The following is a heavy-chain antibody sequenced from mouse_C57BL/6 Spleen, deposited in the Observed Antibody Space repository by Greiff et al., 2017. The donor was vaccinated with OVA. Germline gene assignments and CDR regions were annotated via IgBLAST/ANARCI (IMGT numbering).Heavy chain of an antibody. CDR1: GYAFSSSW. Sequence: VQLQQSGPELVKPGASVKISCKASGYAFSSSWMNWVKQRPGKGLEWIGRIYPGDGDTNYNGKFKGKATLTADKSSSTAYLQLSSLTAEDSAVYFCARGVVATRGYYFDDWGQGTTLTVSS. D-gene: IGHD1-1*01. CDR2: IYPGDGDT. V-gene: IGHV1-82*01. CDR3: ARGVVATRGYYFDD. J-gene: IGHJ2*01.